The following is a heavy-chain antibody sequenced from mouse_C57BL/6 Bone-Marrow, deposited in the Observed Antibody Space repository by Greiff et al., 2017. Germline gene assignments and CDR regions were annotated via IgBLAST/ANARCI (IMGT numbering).Heavy chain of an antibody. Sequence: QVQLQQPGAELVKPGASVKLSCKASGYTFTSYWMHWVKQRPGQGLEWIGMIHPNSGSTNYNEKFKSKATLTVDKSSSTAYMQLSSLTSEDSAVYDCASEIYYYGSSLAMDYWGQGTSVTVSS. CDR1: GYTFTSYW. CDR3: ASEIYYYGSSLAMDY. V-gene: IGHV1-64*01. CDR2: IHPNSGST. J-gene: IGHJ4*01. D-gene: IGHD1-1*01.